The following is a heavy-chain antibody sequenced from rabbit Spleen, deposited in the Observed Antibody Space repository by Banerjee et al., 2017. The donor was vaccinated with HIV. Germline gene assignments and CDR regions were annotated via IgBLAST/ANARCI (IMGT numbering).Heavy chain of an antibody. Sequence: QSLEEFGGDLVKPGASLTLTCTASGFSFSSTYYMCWVRQAPGKGLEWIACIDAGSSGSTYYASWAKGRFTISKTSSTTVTLQMTRLTAADTATYFCARDTSSSFSSYGMDLWGPGTLVTVS. CDR3: ARDTSSSFSSYGMDL. V-gene: IGHV1S40*01. J-gene: IGHJ6*01. D-gene: IGHD1-1*01. CDR2: IDAGSSGST. CDR1: GFSFSSTYY.